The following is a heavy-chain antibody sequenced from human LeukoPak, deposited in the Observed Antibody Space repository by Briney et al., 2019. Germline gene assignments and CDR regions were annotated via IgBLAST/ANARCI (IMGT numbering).Heavy chain of an antibody. CDR1: GDSISRYY. J-gene: IGHJ4*02. CDR3: ARDGYLAVDY. Sequence: SETLSLTCTVSGDSISRYYWSWIRQPPGKGLEWIGSIYYSGSTYYNPSLKSRVTISVDTSKNQFSLKLSSVTAADTAVYYCARDGYLAVDYWGQGTLVTVSS. D-gene: IGHD2-2*03. CDR2: IYYSGST. V-gene: IGHV4-59*12.